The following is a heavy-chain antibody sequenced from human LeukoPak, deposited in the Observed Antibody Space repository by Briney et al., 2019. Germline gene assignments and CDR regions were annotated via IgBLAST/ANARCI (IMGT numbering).Heavy chain of an antibody. J-gene: IGHJ4*02. Sequence: SGGSLRLSCAASGFPFSSYAMSWVRQTPGKGLEWVSGISAGGGSTYYADSVKGRLTISRDNSKNTLYLQMDSLRAEDTAIYYCAKAYGSGNHHHYFAYWGQGTLVTVSS. CDR1: GFPFSSYA. CDR2: ISAGGGST. V-gene: IGHV3-23*01. CDR3: AKAYGSGNHHHYFAY. D-gene: IGHD3-10*01.